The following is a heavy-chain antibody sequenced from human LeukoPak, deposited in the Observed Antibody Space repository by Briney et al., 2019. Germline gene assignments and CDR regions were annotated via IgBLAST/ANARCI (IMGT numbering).Heavy chain of an antibody. V-gene: IGHV1-18*01. CDR2: ISTYSGNT. CDR1: GNTFTTYG. Sequence: ASVKVSCKASGNTFTTYGISWVRQAPGQGLEWMGWISTYSGNTNLAQNLQGRVTMTTDTSTSTAYMELRSLRSDDTAVYYCARVETGGWYFSDYWGQGTLVTVSS. CDR3: ARVETGGWYFSDY. D-gene: IGHD6-19*01. J-gene: IGHJ4*02.